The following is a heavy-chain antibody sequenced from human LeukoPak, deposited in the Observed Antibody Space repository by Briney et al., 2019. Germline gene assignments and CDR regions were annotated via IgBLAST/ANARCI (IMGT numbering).Heavy chain of an antibody. D-gene: IGHD4-23*01. CDR2: IIPTSRCT. Sequence: GASVKVSCKASGGTFSSYAISWGGQARGQGVEWMGLIIPTSRCTNYAQNFQGRVTMTRDTSISTAYMELCRLRSDDTAVYYCARDLPTVAFYYMDVWGKGTTVTVSS. CDR3: ARDLPTVAFYYMDV. CDR1: GGTFSSYA. J-gene: IGHJ6*03. V-gene: IGHV1-2*06.